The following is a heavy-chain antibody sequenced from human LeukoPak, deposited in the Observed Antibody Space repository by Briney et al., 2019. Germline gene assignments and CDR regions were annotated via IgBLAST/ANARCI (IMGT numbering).Heavy chain of an antibody. CDR2: IYSGGST. D-gene: IGHD6-13*01. Sequence: GGSLRLSCAASGFTVSTNYMSWFRQAPGKGLEWVSLIYSGGSTYHADSVKGRFTLSRDNSKNTLYLQMNSLRTEDTAVYYCARGSGNIAAAGSFDYWGQGTLVTVSS. CDR1: GFTVSTNY. V-gene: IGHV3-66*02. J-gene: IGHJ4*02. CDR3: ARGSGNIAAAGSFDY.